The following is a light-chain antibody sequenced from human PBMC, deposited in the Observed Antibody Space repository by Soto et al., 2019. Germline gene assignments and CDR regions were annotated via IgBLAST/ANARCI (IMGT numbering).Light chain of an antibody. V-gene: IGKV1-5*01. CDR2: DAS. Sequence: DIQMTQSPSTLSAFVGDKVTITCRASQSIGRWLAWYQQKPGKAPNLLIYDASNLESGVPSRFSGRGSGTEFTLTISSLQPDDSATYYCQRYHDFCTFGQGTKVDIK. CDR3: QRYHDFCT. J-gene: IGKJ2*02. CDR1: QSIGRW.